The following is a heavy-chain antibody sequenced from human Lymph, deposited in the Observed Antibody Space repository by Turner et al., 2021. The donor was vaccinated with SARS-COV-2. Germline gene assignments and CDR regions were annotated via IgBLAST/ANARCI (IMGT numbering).Heavy chain of an antibody. V-gene: IGHV3-7*01. CDR2: IKQDGSEK. D-gene: IGHD1-26*01. Sequence: EAPLVESGGGLVQPGGSLRLFCAASGFTFSYFWMSWVRQAPGKGLGWGANIKQDGSEKYYMDSVKGRFTISRDNAKNSLFLQMNSLRAEDTAVYYGARMGSSSWYFDYWGQGTLVTVSS. J-gene: IGHJ4*02. CDR3: ARMGSSSWYFDY. CDR1: GFTFSYFW.